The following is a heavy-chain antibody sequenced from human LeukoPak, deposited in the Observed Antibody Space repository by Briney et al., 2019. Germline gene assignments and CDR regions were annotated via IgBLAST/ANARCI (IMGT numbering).Heavy chain of an antibody. Sequence: ASVKVSCKASGYTFTSYYMHWVRQAPGQGLEWMGIINPSGGSTSYAQKFQGRVTITADKSTSTAYMELSSLRSEDTAVYYCARVILAAPGGGDYYYYMDVWGKGTTVTVSS. D-gene: IGHD6-6*01. CDR2: INPSGGST. CDR3: ARVILAAPGGGDYYYYMDV. V-gene: IGHV1-46*01. J-gene: IGHJ6*03. CDR1: GYTFTSYY.